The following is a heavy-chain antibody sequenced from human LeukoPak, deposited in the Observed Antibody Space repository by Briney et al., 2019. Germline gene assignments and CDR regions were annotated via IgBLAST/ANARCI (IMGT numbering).Heavy chain of an antibody. CDR2: IYYSGST. J-gene: IGHJ4*02. D-gene: IGHD3-22*01. CDR1: GGSISSGGYY. V-gene: IGHV4-31*03. CDR3: ARDSSSGYYHYFDY. Sequence: SETLSLTCTVSGGSISSGGYYWSWIRQHPGKGLEWIGYIYYSGSTYYNPSLKSRVTISVDTSKNQFSLKLSSVTAADTAVYYCARDSSSGYYHYFDYWGQGTLVTVSS.